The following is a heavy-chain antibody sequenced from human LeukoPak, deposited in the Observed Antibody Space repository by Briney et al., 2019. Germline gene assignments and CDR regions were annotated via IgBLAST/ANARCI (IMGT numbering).Heavy chain of an antibody. V-gene: IGHV3-49*04. Sequence: GGSLRLSCRASGFTFSDYGMSWVRQAPGKGLEWVGFIRGKAYGGTAEYAASVKGRFSISRDDSRSIDYLQMNSLKTEDTAVYYCTGDQFFWGQGTLVTVSS. J-gene: IGHJ4*02. CDR1: GFTFSDYG. CDR2: IRGKAYGGTA. CDR3: TGDQFF. D-gene: IGHD3-3*01.